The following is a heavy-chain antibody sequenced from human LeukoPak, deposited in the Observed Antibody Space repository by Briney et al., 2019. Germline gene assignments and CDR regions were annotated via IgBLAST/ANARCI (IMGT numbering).Heavy chain of an antibody. CDR1: GFTFSSYG. D-gene: IGHD4-11*01. Sequence: PGGSLRLSCAASGFTFSSYGMHWVRQAPGKGLEWGAFIRYDGSNKYYADSVKGRFTISRDNSKNTLYLQMSSLRAEDTAVYYCAKDRSNYEVIDYWGQGTLVTVSS. J-gene: IGHJ4*02. CDR3: AKDRSNYEVIDY. V-gene: IGHV3-30*02. CDR2: IRYDGSNK.